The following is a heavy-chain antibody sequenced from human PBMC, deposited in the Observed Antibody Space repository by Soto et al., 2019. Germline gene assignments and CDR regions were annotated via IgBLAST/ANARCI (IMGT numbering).Heavy chain of an antibody. D-gene: IGHD2-2*01. CDR1: GGSISSSSYY. V-gene: IGHV4-39*01. Sequence: SETLSLTCTVSGGSISSSSYYWGWIRQPPGKGLEWIGSIYYSGSTYYNPSLKSRVTISVDTSKNQFSLKLSSVTAADTAVYYFARTYVTDVVVVPASKDYMDVWGKGTTVTVSS. CDR2: IYYSGST. CDR3: ARTYVTDVVVVPASKDYMDV. J-gene: IGHJ6*03.